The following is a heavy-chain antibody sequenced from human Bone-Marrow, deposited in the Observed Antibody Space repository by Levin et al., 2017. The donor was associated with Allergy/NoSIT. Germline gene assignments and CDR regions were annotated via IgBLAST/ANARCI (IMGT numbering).Heavy chain of an antibody. D-gene: IGHD2-2*01. CDR2: INPKSGVT. Sequence: ASVKVSCKAYGYTFTANYIHWVRQAPGKGLEWMGWINPKSGVTSYAQKFQGRVTMTRDTSITTAYMELSRLTSHDTAVYYCARIIHPSSRFDPWGQGTLVTVSS. V-gene: IGHV1-2*02. CDR3: ARIIHPSSRFDP. J-gene: IGHJ5*02. CDR1: GYTFTANY.